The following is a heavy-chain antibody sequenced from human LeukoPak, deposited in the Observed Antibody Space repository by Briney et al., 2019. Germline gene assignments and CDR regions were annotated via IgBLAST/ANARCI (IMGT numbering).Heavy chain of an antibody. CDR1: GFTFSTYG. J-gene: IGHJ6*02. CDR3: ARIYNSRDSGLDV. CDR2: ISGSGSVS. D-gene: IGHD2/OR15-2a*01. Sequence: PGRSLRLSCAASGFTFSTYGIHWVRQAPGKGLEWISYISGSGSVSYYEDSVKGRFTISRDNAKNSLYPQMNSLRAEDTAVYYCARIYNSRDSGLDVWGQGTAVTVSS. V-gene: IGHV3-48*04.